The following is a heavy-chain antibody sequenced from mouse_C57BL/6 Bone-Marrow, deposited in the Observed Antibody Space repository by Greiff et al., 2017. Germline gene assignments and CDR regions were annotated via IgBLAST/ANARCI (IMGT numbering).Heavy chain of an antibody. D-gene: IGHD1-1*01. Sequence: VQLQQPGAELVKPGASVKLSCKASGYTFTSYWMHWVKQRPGQGLEWIGMIHPNSGSTNYNEKFKSKATLTVDKSSSTAYMQLSSLTSEDSAVYYCARSNHYGSSYLAYWCQGTLVTVSA. V-gene: IGHV1-64*01. CDR3: ARSNHYGSSYLAY. J-gene: IGHJ3*01. CDR1: GYTFTSYW. CDR2: IHPNSGST.